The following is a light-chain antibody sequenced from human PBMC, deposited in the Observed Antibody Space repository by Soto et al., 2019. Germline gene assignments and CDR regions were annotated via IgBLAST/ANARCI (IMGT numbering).Light chain of an antibody. CDR1: SSDVGGYNY. CDR2: DVS. Sequence: QSALTQPASVSGSPGQSITISCTGTSSDVGGYNYVSWYQQHPGKAPKLMIYDVSNRPSGVSIRFSGSKSGNTASLTISGVQAGEGGGYFLHSYTSSSTLHVVFGGGTKLTVL. V-gene: IGLV2-14*03. J-gene: IGLJ2*01. CDR3: HSYTSSSTLHVV.